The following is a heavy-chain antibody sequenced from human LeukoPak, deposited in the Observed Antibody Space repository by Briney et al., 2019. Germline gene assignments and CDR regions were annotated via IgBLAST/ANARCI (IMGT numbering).Heavy chain of an antibody. J-gene: IGHJ4*02. D-gene: IGHD4-17*01. CDR1: GFTFSGYA. V-gene: IGHV3-23*01. CDR2: ISGSGGST. Sequence: GGSLRLSCAASGFTFSGYAMSWVRQAPGKGLEWVSAISGSGGSTYYADSVKGRFTISRDNSKNTLYLQMNSLRAEDTAVYYCAKGLHYGDYSFDYWGQGTLVTVSS. CDR3: AKGLHYGDYSFDY.